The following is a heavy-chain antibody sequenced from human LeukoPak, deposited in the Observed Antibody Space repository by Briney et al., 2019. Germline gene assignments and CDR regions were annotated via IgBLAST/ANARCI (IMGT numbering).Heavy chain of an antibody. J-gene: IGHJ4*02. CDR2: ISSSGSTI. CDR3: ARDCYGSGSSRDYFDY. Sequence: GGSLRLSCAASGFTFSSYEMNWVRQAPGKGLEWVSYISSSGSTIYYADSVKGRFTISRDNAKNSLYLQMNSLRAEDTAVYYCARDCYGSGSSRDYFDYWGQGTLVTVSS. CDR1: GFTFSSYE. V-gene: IGHV3-48*03. D-gene: IGHD3-10*01.